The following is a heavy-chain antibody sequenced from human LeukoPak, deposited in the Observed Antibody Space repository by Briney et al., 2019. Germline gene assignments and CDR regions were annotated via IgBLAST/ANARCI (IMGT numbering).Heavy chain of an antibody. Sequence: GASVKVSCKASGYTFTGYYMHWVRQAPGQGLEWMGWINPNSGGTNYAQKFQGRVTMTRDTSISTAYMELSRLRSDDTAVYYCARVAVAGTRGAFDCWGQGTLVTVSS. CDR3: ARVAVAGTRGAFDC. CDR1: GYTFTGYY. CDR2: INPNSGGT. D-gene: IGHD6-19*01. J-gene: IGHJ4*02. V-gene: IGHV1-2*02.